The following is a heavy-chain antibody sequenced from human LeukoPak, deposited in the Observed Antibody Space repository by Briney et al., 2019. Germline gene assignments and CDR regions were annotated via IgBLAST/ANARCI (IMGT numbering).Heavy chain of an antibody. CDR1: GYTLTELS. CDR3: ATGTRSGWVFDY. J-gene: IGHJ4*02. V-gene: IGHV1-24*01. CDR2: FDPEDGET. Sequence: GASVKVSCKVSGYTLTELSMHWVRQAPGKGPEWMGGFDPEDGETIYAQKFQGRVTMTEDTSTDTAYMELSSLRSEDTAVYYCATGTRSGWVFDYWGQGTLVTVSS. D-gene: IGHD6-19*01.